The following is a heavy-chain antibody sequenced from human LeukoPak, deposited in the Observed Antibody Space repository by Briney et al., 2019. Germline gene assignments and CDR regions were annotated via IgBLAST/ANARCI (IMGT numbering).Heavy chain of an antibody. CDR2: ISSTSSYI. CDR1: GFTFSSYT. Sequence: PGGSLRLSCAASGFTFSSYTMNWVRQAPGKGLELVSSISSTSSYIYYADSVRGRFTISRDNAKNSLYLQMNSLRAEDTAVYYCARARGAFGSGSYSDYWGQGTLVTVSS. J-gene: IGHJ4*02. CDR3: ARARGAFGSGSYSDY. V-gene: IGHV3-21*01. D-gene: IGHD3-10*01.